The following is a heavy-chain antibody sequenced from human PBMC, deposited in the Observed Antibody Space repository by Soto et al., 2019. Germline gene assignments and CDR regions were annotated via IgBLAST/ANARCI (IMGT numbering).Heavy chain of an antibody. CDR2: ISWDGGST. J-gene: IGHJ6*02. D-gene: IGHD4-4*01. Sequence: GGSLRLSCAASGFTFDDYTMHWVRQAPGKGLEWVSLISWDGGSTYYADSVKGRFTISRDNSKNSLYLQMNSLRTEDTALYYCAKDFYYSNYYYYGMDVWGQGTTVTVSS. CDR3: AKDFYYSNYYYYGMDV. CDR1: GFTFDDYT. V-gene: IGHV3-43*01.